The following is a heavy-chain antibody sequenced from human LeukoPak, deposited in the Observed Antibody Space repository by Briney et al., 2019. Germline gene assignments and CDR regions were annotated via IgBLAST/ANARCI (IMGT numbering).Heavy chain of an antibody. CDR3: ARGSGIDDY. J-gene: IGHJ4*02. CDR2: ISDYKGNT. D-gene: IGHD3-3*01. V-gene: IGHV1-18*01. CDR1: GYTFTSYG. Sequence: ASVKVSCKASGYTFTSYGISWVRQAPGQGLEWMGWISDYKGNTKYTQKFQGRVTMTSDTSTDTAYMELRSLTYDDTAVYYCARGSGIDDYWGQGTLVTVSS.